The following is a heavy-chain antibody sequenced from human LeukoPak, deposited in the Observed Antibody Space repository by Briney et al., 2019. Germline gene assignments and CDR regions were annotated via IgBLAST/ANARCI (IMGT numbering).Heavy chain of an antibody. D-gene: IGHD6-13*01. CDR1: GGSISSSSYY. CDR2: IYYSGST. V-gene: IGHV4-39*01. Sequence: PSETLSLTCTVSGGSISSSSYYWGWIRQPPGKGLEWIGSIYYSGSTYYNPSLKSRVTISVDTSKDQFSLKLSSVTAADTAVYYCRGYSRVNRRITAAAGTGGVYYYYYYMDVWGKGTTVTVSS. J-gene: IGHJ6*03. CDR3: RGYSRVNRRITAAAGTGGVYYYYYYMDV.